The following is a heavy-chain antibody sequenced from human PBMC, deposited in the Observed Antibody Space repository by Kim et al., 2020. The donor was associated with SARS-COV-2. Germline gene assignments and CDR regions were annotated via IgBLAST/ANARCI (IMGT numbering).Heavy chain of an antibody. CDR2: ISWNSGSI. CDR1: GFTFDDYA. V-gene: IGHV3-9*01. CDR3: AKDMTPPYCTNGVCYPLDYYYYGMDV. J-gene: IGHJ6*02. D-gene: IGHD2-8*01. Sequence: GGSLRLSCAASGFTFDDYAMHWVRQAPGKGLEWVSGISWNSGSIGYADSVKGRFTISRDNAKNSLYLQMNSLRAEDTALNYCAKDMTPPYCTNGVCYPLDYYYYGMDVWGQGTTVTVSS.